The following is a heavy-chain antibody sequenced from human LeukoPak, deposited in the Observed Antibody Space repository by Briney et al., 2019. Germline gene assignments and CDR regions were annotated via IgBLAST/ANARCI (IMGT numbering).Heavy chain of an antibody. D-gene: IGHD3-22*01. CDR2: IYYSGST. V-gene: IGHV4-59*01. Sequence: SETLSLTCTVSGGSISSYYWSWIRQPRGKGLAWIAYIYYSGSTNYNPSLKSRVTISVDTSKNQFSLKLSSVTAADTAVYYCARAYYDSSGYLYDAFDIWGQGTMVTVSS. CDR1: GGSISSYY. J-gene: IGHJ3*02. CDR3: ARAYYDSSGYLYDAFDI.